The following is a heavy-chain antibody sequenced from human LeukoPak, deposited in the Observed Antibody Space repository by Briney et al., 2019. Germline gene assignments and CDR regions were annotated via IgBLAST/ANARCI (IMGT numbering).Heavy chain of an antibody. V-gene: IGHV3-7*01. J-gene: IGHJ4*02. CDR3: ARGWNYAFRFDY. CDR1: GLTFSGYW. CDR2: IKQNGSEK. Sequence: PGGTLRLSYAASGLTFSGYWMTCVRQAPGKELEWVSHIKQNGSEKYYVDSIKGRFTISRDNNKNLVYLKMNSLRAEDTAVYYCARGWNYAFRFDYWGQGTLVTVSS. D-gene: IGHD1-7*01.